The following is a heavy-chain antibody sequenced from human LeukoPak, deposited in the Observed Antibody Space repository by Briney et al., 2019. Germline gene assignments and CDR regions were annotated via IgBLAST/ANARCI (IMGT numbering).Heavy chain of an antibody. Sequence: GAPVKVSCKASGYNFISYYMHWVRQAPGQGLEWMGIINPSGGSTSYAQKFQDRVTMTRDTSTSTVYMELSSLKSEDTAVYYCAREDVVLVDAVRYYYYGMDVWGQGTTVTVYS. J-gene: IGHJ6*02. V-gene: IGHV1-46*01. CDR3: AREDVVLVDAVRYYYYGMDV. D-gene: IGHD2-8*01. CDR2: INPSGGST. CDR1: GYNFISYY.